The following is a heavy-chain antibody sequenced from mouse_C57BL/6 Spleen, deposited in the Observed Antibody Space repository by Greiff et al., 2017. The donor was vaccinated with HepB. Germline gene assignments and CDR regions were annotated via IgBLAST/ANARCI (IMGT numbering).Heavy chain of an antibody. CDR2: INYDGSST. CDR1: GFTFSDYY. CDR3: AREGREGYFDC. V-gene: IGHV5-16*01. J-gene: IGHJ2*01. Sequence: EVMLVESEGGLVQPGSSMKLSCTASGFTFSDYYMAWVRQVPEKGLEWVANINYDGSSTYYLDSLKSRFIISRDNAKNILYLQMSSLKSEDTATDYCAREGREGYFDCWGQGTTLTVSS. D-gene: IGHD3-3*01.